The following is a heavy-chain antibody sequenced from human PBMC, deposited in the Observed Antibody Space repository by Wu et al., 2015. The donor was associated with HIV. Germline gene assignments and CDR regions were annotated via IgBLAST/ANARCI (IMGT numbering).Heavy chain of an antibody. V-gene: IGHV1-2*02. CDR2: INPNSGGT. CDR1: GYTFTDYSY. Sequence: QVLLVQSGPEVKKPGASVKVSCKTSGYTFTDYSYIQWVRQAPGQRLEWMGWINPNSGGTNYAEKFQGRVTMTRDTSITTAYMELSRLRSDDTAMYYCARGNYGDYWGQGTLVTVSS. CDR3: ARGNYGDY. D-gene: IGHD3-10*01. J-gene: IGHJ4*02.